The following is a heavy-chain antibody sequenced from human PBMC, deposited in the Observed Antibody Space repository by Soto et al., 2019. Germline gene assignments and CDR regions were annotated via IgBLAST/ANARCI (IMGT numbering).Heavy chain of an antibody. V-gene: IGHV1-3*01. CDR2: INAGNGNT. J-gene: IGHJ5*02. Sequence: ASVKVSCKASGYTFTSYAMHWVRQAPGQRLEWMGWINAGNGNTNYAQKFQGRVTITTDTSASTAYMELRSLRSDDTAVYYCARDYRPAPNWFDPWGQGTLVTVSS. CDR1: GYTFTSYA. D-gene: IGHD2-2*01. CDR3: ARDYRPAPNWFDP.